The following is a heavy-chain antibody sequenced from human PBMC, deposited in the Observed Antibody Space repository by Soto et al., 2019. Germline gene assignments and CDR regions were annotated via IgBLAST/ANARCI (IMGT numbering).Heavy chain of an antibody. CDR1: GFSFSSYA. V-gene: IGHV3-23*01. Sequence: GGSLRLSCAASGFSFSSYAMSWVRQAPGKGLEWVSVIFGSGGSTYYADSVKGRFTISRDNSKNTLYLQMNSLRAEDTAVYYCAKDWSQTITGRYLSSWGHGSLVIVS. D-gene: IGHD1-26*01. J-gene: IGHJ1*01. CDR2: IFGSGGST. CDR3: AKDWSQTITGRYLSS.